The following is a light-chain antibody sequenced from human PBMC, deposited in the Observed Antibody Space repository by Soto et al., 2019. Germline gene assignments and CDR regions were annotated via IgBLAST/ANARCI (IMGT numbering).Light chain of an antibody. CDR2: GAS. V-gene: IGKV1-9*01. CDR1: QGIASY. J-gene: IGKJ4*02. CDR3: QQLNSYPLT. Sequence: DIQLTQSPSFLSASVGDRVTITCRASQGIASYLVWYQQKPGKAPKLLIYGASTLQSGVPSRFSGSGSGTEFTITISSLQPEDFATYYCQQLNSYPLTFGGGTKVEIK.